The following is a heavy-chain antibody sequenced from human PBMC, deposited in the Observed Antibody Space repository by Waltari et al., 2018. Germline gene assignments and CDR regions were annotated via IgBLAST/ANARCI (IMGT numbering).Heavy chain of an antibody. CDR3: AKEGRTSSHFDY. J-gene: IGHJ4*02. CDR2: ITWDGGSI. V-gene: IGHV3-43*01. Sequence: EVQLVESGGVVVQPGRSLRLSCAASGFSFDDYTMHWVRHAPGKSLEWVSLITWDGGSIFYADSVKGRFSISRDNSKDSLYLQMNSLRNEDTALYYCAKEGRTSSHFDYWGQGTLVTVSS. CDR1: GFSFDDYT.